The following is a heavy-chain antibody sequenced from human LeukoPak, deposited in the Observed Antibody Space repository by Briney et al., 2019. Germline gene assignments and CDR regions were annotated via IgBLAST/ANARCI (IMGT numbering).Heavy chain of an antibody. CDR3: ARRFYDSSGYYYFDH. Sequence: SETLSLTCTVSGGSISSYYWSWIRQPPGKGLEWIGYIYYSGSSNYNPSLKSRVTMSVDTSKNQLSLKLSSVTTADTAVYYCARRFYDSSGYYYFDHWGQGTLVTVSS. J-gene: IGHJ4*02. D-gene: IGHD3-22*01. V-gene: IGHV4-59*01. CDR2: IYYSGSS. CDR1: GGSISSYY.